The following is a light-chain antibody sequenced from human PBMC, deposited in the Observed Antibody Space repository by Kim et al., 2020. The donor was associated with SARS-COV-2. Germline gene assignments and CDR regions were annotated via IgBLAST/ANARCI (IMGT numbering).Light chain of an antibody. CDR3: CSYTNTNTWI. J-gene: IGLJ2*01. CDR1: SSDVGSYDR. CDR2: QDY. V-gene: IGLV2-14*02. Sequence: GQSITLSCTGSSSDVGSYDRVSWYQQSPNKAPRLIIFQDYNRPSGVSNRFSGSKSGNTASLTISGLQAEDEADYYCCSYTNTNTWIFGGGTQLTVL.